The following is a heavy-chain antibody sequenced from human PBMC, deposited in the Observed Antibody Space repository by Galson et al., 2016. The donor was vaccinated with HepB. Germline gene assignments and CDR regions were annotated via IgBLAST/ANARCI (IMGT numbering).Heavy chain of an antibody. CDR3: VSQVYGDFGT. D-gene: IGHD4-17*01. CDR1: GFSFNTHW. J-gene: IGHJ5*02. V-gene: IGHV3-7*01. CDR2: IKQDGSEK. Sequence: SLRLSCAASGFSFNTHWMSWVRQTPGKGLEWVANIKQDGSEKYYVDSTRGRFTISRDNAKKSLYLQMNRLRADDTAGYYCVSQVYGDFGTWGQGALVTVSS.